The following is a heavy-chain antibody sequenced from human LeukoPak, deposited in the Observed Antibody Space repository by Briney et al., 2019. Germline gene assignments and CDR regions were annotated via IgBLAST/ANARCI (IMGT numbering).Heavy chain of an antibody. Sequence: GGSLRLSCAASGLTFTTYALSWVRQAPGKGLEWVSHITASGVSTYYAGSVKGRFTISRDSSKSTLYLQMNSLRAEDTAVYYCASFPWDLRPTWGQGTLVSVAS. J-gene: IGHJ4*02. V-gene: IGHV3-23*01. CDR3: ASFPWDLRPT. CDR2: ITASGVST. CDR1: GLTFTTYA. D-gene: IGHD1-26*01.